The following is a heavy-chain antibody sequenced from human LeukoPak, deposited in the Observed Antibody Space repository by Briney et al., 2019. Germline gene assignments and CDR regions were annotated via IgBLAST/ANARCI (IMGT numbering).Heavy chain of an antibody. CDR3: ARHHRGDGYNSFDY. Sequence: SETLSLTCAVSGGSISSSNWWSWVRQPPGKGLEWIGSIYYSGSTYYNPSLKSRVTISVDTSKNQFSLKLSSVTAADTAVYYCARHHRGDGYNSFDYWGQGTLVTVSS. CDR2: IYYSGST. D-gene: IGHD5-24*01. CDR1: GGSISSSNW. V-gene: IGHV4-39*01. J-gene: IGHJ4*02.